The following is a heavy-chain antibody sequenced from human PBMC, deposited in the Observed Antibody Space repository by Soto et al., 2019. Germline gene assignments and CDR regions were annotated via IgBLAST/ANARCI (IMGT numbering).Heavy chain of an antibody. J-gene: IGHJ5*02. CDR1: GFTFSSYG. CDR3: AKANPHHSSGANWFDP. D-gene: IGHD6-19*01. Sequence: ESGGGVVQPGRSLRLSCAASGFTFSSYGMHWVRQAPGKGLEWVAVISYDGSNKYYADSVKGRFTISRDNSKNTLYLQMNSLRAEDTAVYYCAKANPHHSSGANWFDPWGQGTLVTVSS. V-gene: IGHV3-30*18. CDR2: ISYDGSNK.